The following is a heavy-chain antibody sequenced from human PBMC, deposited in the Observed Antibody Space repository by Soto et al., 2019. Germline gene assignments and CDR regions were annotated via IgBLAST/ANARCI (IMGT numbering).Heavy chain of an antibody. CDR3: VRGYRYNTSGYYSDFDY. D-gene: IGHD3-22*01. CDR1: GFTFSSYE. Sequence: GGSLRLSCAPSGFTFSSYEMNWVRQAPGKGLEWVSYISNNGETAYYADSVKGRFTISRDNAKNSLHLQLNSLRAEDTAVYYCVRGYRYNTSGYYSDFDYWGQGALVTVSS. CDR2: ISNNGETA. V-gene: IGHV3-48*03. J-gene: IGHJ4*02.